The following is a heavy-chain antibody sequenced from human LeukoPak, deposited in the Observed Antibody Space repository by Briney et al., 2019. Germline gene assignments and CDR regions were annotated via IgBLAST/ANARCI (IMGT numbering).Heavy chain of an antibody. CDR3: TRHGWGMDV. D-gene: IGHD2-2*03. CDR1: GFTFSGSA. J-gene: IGHJ6*02. Sequence: GGSLRLSCAASGFTFSGSAMHWVRQASGKGLEWVGRIRSKANSYATAYAASVRGRFTISRDDSKNTAYLQMNSLKTEDTAVYYCTRHGWGMDVWGQGTTVTVSS. V-gene: IGHV3-73*01. CDR2: IRSKANSYAT.